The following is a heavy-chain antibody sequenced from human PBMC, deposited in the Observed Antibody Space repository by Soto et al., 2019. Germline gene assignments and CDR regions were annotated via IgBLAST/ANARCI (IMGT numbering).Heavy chain of an antibody. Sequence: EVQLLESGGGLVQPGGSLRLSCAASGFTFSSYAMRWVRQAPGKGLEWVSAISGSGDSTYYADSVKGRFTVSIDNSKNTLDLQMNSLRAEDTAVYYCERRGSGSYYDYWSQGTLVTVSS. CDR3: ERRGSGSYYDY. J-gene: IGHJ4*02. CDR2: ISGSGDST. V-gene: IGHV3-23*01. CDR1: GFTFSSYA. D-gene: IGHD1-26*01.